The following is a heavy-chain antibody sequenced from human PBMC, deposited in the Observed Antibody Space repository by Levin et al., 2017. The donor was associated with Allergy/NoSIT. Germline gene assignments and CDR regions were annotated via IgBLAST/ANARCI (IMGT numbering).Heavy chain of an antibody. CDR1: GFTFGDYA. CDR2: IRNKAHGGTT. J-gene: IGHJ4*02. D-gene: IGHD3-16*02. Sequence: HPGGSLRLSCTGSGFTFGDYAMSWVRQAPGKGLEWVGFIRNKAHGGTTEYAASVKGRLTISRDDSKSIAYLQMNSLKTEDTAVYFCAIGGPPNYDYNWGSYRDGYSDYWGQGTLVTVSS. V-gene: IGHV3-49*04. CDR3: AIGGPPNYDYNWGSYRDGYSDY.